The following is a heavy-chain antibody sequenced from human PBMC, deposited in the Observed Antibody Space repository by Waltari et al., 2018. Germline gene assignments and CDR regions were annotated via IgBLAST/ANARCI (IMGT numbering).Heavy chain of an antibody. CDR3: APLTGKGFY. Sequence: EVQLVESGGGLVKPGGSLRLSCAASGFNFSDFTMNWVRQAPGKGLEWISSISRSSTYIYYIDSVKGRFTISRDNAKNSLSLQKDSLRADDTAVYYCAPLTGKGFYWGLGTLVSVSS. V-gene: IGHV3-21*02. CDR1: GFNFSDFT. CDR2: ISRSSTYI. J-gene: IGHJ4*02. D-gene: IGHD7-27*01.